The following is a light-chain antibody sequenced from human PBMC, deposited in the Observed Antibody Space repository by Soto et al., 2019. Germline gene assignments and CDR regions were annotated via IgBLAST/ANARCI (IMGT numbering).Light chain of an antibody. CDR3: QQYGDWPLT. J-gene: IGKJ4*02. Sequence: EIVLTQSPATLSVSPGERATLSCRASQSVGNNFAWYQQKPGQAPRLLIFATSTRATGVPARFSGSGSGTEFTLTISSLQSEDFALYYCQQYGDWPLTFGGGAKVDIE. CDR2: ATS. CDR1: QSVGNN. V-gene: IGKV3-15*01.